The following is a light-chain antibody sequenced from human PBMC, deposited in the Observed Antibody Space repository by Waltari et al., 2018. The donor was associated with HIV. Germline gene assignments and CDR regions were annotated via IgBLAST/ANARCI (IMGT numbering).Light chain of an antibody. CDR1: ALPNQY. J-gene: IGLJ2*01. V-gene: IGLV3-25*03. Sequence: SYELTQPPSLSVSPGRPASITCSGDALPNQYAYWYQQKAGQAPVLIIYKDSERPSGIPYRFSGSSSGKTVTLTISGVQAEDEADYYCQSTDSSGTYVVFGGGTKVTVL. CDR2: KDS. CDR3: QSTDSSGTYVV.